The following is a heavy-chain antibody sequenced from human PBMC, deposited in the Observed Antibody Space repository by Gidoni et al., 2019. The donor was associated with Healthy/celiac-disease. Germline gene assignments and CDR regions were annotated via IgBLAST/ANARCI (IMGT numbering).Heavy chain of an antibody. CDR3: TRTPHDSSSWYPDYYYMDV. V-gene: IGHV3-49*04. J-gene: IGHJ6*03. Sequence: EVQLVESGGGLVQPGRSLRLSCTASGFTFGDYAMSWVRQAPGKGLEWVGFIRSKAYGGTTEYAASVKGRFTISRDDSKSIAYLQMNSLKTEDTAVYYCTRTPHDSSSWYPDYYYMDVWGKGTTVTVSS. D-gene: IGHD6-13*01. CDR1: GFTFGDYA. CDR2: IRSKAYGGTT.